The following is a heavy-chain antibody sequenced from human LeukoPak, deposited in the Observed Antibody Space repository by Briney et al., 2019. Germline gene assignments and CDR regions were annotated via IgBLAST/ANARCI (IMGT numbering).Heavy chain of an antibody. CDR1: GGTFSSYA. V-gene: IGHV1-69*05. Sequence: SVKVSCKASGGTFSSYAISWVRQAPGQGLEWMGRIIPIFGTANYAQKFQGRVTITTDESTSTAYMELSSLRSEDTAVYYCATVFYYDSSGYYRSAEYFQHWGQGTLVTVSS. J-gene: IGHJ1*01. D-gene: IGHD3-22*01. CDR3: ATVFYYDSSGYYRSAEYFQH. CDR2: IIPIFGTA.